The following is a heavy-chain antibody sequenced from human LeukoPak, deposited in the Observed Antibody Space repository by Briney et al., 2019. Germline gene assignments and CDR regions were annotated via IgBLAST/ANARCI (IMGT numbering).Heavy chain of an antibody. Sequence: ASVKVSCKASGGTFSTYAISWVRQAPGQGLEWMGWISAYNGNTNYAQKLQGRVTMTTDTSTSTAYMELRSLRSDDTAVYYCARDYGGSYYDILTGYATPTELDYWGQGTLVTVSS. CDR1: GGTFSTYA. CDR3: ARDYGGSYYDILTGYATPTELDY. D-gene: IGHD3-9*01. CDR2: ISAYNGNT. V-gene: IGHV1-18*01. J-gene: IGHJ4*02.